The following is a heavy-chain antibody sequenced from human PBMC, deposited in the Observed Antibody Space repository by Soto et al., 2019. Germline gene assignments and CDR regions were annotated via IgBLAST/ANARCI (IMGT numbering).Heavy chain of an antibody. Sequence: SETLSLTCAVSGGSISSSNWWSWVRQPPGKGLEWIGEIYHSGSTNYNPSLKSRVTISVDKSKNQFSLKLSSVTAAGTAVYYCARVQDTAMVRYYYGMDVWGQGTTVTVSS. D-gene: IGHD5-18*01. V-gene: IGHV4-4*02. CDR2: IYHSGST. CDR1: GGSISSSNW. J-gene: IGHJ6*02. CDR3: ARVQDTAMVRYYYGMDV.